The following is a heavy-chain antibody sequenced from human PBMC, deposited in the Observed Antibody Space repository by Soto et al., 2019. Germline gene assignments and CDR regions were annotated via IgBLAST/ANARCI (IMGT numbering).Heavy chain of an antibody. Sequence: GGSLRLSCAASGFTFSSYAMSWVCQAPGKGLEWVSAISGSGGSTYYADSVKGRFTISRDNSKNTLYLQMNSLRAEDTAVYYCAKNNVLMVYGTSPYYFDYWGQGTLVTVSS. V-gene: IGHV3-23*01. CDR1: GFTFSSYA. CDR3: AKNNVLMVYGTSPYYFDY. D-gene: IGHD2-8*01. CDR2: ISGSGGST. J-gene: IGHJ4*02.